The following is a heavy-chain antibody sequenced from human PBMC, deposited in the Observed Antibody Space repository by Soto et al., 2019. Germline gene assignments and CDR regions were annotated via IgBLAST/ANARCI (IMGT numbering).Heavy chain of an antibody. D-gene: IGHD2-15*01. CDR2: IIPIFGTA. CDR3: ARADRVVAGPFPLGPFDY. V-gene: IGHV1-69*13. J-gene: IGHJ4*02. CDR1: GGTFSSYA. Sequence: ASVKVSCKASGGTFSSYAISWVRQAPGQGLEWMGGIIPIFGTANYAQKFQGRVTITADESTSTAYMELSSLRSEDTAVYYCARADRVVAGPFPLGPFDYWGQGTLVTVSS.